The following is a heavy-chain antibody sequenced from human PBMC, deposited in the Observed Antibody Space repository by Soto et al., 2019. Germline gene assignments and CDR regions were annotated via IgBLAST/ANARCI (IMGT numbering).Heavy chain of an antibody. V-gene: IGHV4-31*03. CDR3: ARDKGRYDSGMDV. Sequence: SETLSLTCTVSGGSISSGGYYWSWIRQHPGEGLEWIGYISYSASTYYNPSLKGRVSISVDTSENQFSLRLSSVTAADTAVYYCARDKGRYDSGMDVWGQGTTVTVSS. CDR1: GGSISSGGYY. CDR2: ISYSAST. D-gene: IGHD3-9*01. J-gene: IGHJ6*02.